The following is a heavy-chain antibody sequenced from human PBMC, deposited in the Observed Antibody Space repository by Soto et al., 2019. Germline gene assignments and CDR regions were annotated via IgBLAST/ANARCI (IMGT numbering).Heavy chain of an antibody. Sequence: EVQLLESGGGLVQPGGSLRLSCAASGFTFSSYAMSWVRQAPGKGLEWVSAISGSGGSTYYADSVKGRFTISRDNSKNTLYLQLNSLRAEDTAVYYGATSALELGLEFDYWGQGTLVTVSS. CDR1: GFTFSSYA. J-gene: IGHJ4*02. CDR2: ISGSGGST. CDR3: ATSALELGLEFDY. V-gene: IGHV3-23*01. D-gene: IGHD1-7*01.